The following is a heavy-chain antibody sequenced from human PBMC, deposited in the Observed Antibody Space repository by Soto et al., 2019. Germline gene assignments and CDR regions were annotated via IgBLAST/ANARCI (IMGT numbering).Heavy chain of an antibody. CDR2: IWYDGSNK. CDR3: ARDKQQLARGFLDY. CDR1: GFTFSSYG. Sequence: GRSMRLSCAAFGFTFSSYGMHRVRQGPGKGLEWVPVIWYDGSNKYYADAVKGRVTISRDNSKKTLYLQMNSLRAEDTAVYYCARDKQQLARGFLDYSGQGTLVTVSS. D-gene: IGHD6-13*01. V-gene: IGHV3-33*01. J-gene: IGHJ4*02.